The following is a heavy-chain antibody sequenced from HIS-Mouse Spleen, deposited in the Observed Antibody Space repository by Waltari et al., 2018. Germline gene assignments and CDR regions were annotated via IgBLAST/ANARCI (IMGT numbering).Heavy chain of an antibody. CDR3: AREIPYSSSWYDWYFDL. V-gene: IGHV4-39*07. CDR2: IDSRGGT. D-gene: IGHD6-13*01. J-gene: IGHJ2*01. CDR1: GGSISSSSYY. Sequence: QLQLQESGPGLVKPSETLSLTCTVSGGSISSSSYYWGWIRQPPGKGLEWIGSIDSRGGTYAHPSLMRVVTILVDTSKNRFSLKLSSVTAADTAVYYCAREIPYSSSWYDWYFDLWGRGTLVTVSS.